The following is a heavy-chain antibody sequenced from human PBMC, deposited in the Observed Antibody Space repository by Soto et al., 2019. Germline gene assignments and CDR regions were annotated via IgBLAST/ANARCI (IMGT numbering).Heavy chain of an antibody. Sequence: EGSLRLSCAASGFTFSLYAMSWVRQAPGKGLEWVSGISTSGAATYDADSVKGRFTISRDNSKSTLYLQMNSLRDEDTAGYYCAKGGTMSCFDYWGQGALVTVSS. V-gene: IGHV3-23*01. D-gene: IGHD3-22*01. J-gene: IGHJ4*02. CDR1: GFTFSLYA. CDR3: AKGGTMSCFDY. CDR2: ISTSGAAT.